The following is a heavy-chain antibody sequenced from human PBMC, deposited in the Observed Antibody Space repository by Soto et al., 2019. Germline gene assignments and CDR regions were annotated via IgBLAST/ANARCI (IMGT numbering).Heavy chain of an antibody. V-gene: IGHV3-9*01. CDR2: ISWNRGII. D-gene: IGHD6-19*01. CDR1: GFTFDDYA. Sequence: EVQLVESGGGLVQPGRSLRLSCAASGFTFDDYAMHWVRQAPGKGLEWVSGISWNRGIIGYADSVKGRFTLSRDNAKNSMYLQMISLSAEDTALYYCAKDRGLVLSFYFDYWGQGTLVTVSS. CDR3: AKDRGLVLSFYFDY. J-gene: IGHJ4*02.